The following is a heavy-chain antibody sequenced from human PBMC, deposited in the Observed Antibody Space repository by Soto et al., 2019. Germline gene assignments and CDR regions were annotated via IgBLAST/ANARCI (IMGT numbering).Heavy chain of an antibody. CDR1: GGTFSSYA. CDR3: ARTYYYEMDV. V-gene: IGHV1-69*01. D-gene: IGHD3-22*01. Sequence: SVKVSCNASGGTFSSYAISWVRQAPGQGLEWMGGIIPIFGTANYAQKFQGRVTITADESTSTAYMELSSLRSEDTAVYYCARTYYYEMDVWGQGTTVTVSS. CDR2: IIPIFGTA. J-gene: IGHJ6*02.